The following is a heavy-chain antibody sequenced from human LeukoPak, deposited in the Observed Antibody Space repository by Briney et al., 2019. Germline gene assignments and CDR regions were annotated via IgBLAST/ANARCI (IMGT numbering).Heavy chain of an antibody. Sequence: GSLRLSCAASGFTFSSYWMSWVRRAPGKGLEWVANIKQDGSEKYYVDSVKGRFTISRDNAKNSLYLQMNSLRAEDTAVHYCANLADCSGGSCYSGYYYGMDVWGQGTTVTVSS. J-gene: IGHJ6*02. CDR2: IKQDGSEK. V-gene: IGHV3-7*01. D-gene: IGHD2-15*01. CDR3: ANLADCSGGSCYSGYYYGMDV. CDR1: GFTFSSYW.